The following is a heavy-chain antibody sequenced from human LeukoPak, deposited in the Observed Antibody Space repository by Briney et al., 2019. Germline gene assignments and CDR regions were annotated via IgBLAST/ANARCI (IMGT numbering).Heavy chain of an antibody. J-gene: IGHJ6*03. D-gene: IGHD2-15*01. V-gene: IGHV1-46*01. Sequence: ASVKVSCKASGYTFTSYYMHWVRQAPGQGLEWMGLINPSGGSTSYAQKFQGRVTMTRDMSTSTVYMELSSLRSEDTAVYYCARVTCSGVSCYHYYYYMDVWGTGTTVTVSS. CDR3: ARVTCSGVSCYHYYYYMDV. CDR1: GYTFTSYY. CDR2: INPSGGST.